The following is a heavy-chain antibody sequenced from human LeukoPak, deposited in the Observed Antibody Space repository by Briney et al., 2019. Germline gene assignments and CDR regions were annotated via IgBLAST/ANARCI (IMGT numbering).Heavy chain of an antibody. CDR1: GGSISSYY. CDR3: ASTYSSSWYSGWFDP. D-gene: IGHD6-13*01. J-gene: IGHJ5*02. CDR2: IYYSGST. V-gene: IGHV4-59*01. Sequence: SETLSLTCTVSGGSISSYYWSWIRQPPGKGLEWIGYIYYSGSTNYNPSLKSRVTISVDTSKNQFSLKLSSVTAADTAVYYCASTYSSSWYSGWFDPWGQGTLVTVSS.